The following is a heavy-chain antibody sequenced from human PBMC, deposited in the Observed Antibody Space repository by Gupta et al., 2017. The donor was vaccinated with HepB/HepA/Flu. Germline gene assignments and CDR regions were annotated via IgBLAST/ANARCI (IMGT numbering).Heavy chain of an antibody. CDR1: GASPTSFF. V-gene: IGHV4-34*02. Sequence: LQQWGAGLVRPSETLSLTCSVSGASPTSFFWSWIRQAPGKGLEWIGEVNHSGKVHYNPSLGSRVTISADTSKNQFFLKMTSLSAADTAVYFCASSSNIFKSLFDYWGPGALVTVSP. CDR2: VNHSGKV. CDR3: ASSSNIFKSLFDY. J-gene: IGHJ4*02.